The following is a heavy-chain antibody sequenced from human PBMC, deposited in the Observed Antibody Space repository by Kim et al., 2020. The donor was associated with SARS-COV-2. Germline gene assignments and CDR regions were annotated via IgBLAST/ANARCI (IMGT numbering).Heavy chain of an antibody. Sequence: GGSLRLSCAASGFTFSSYGMHWVRQAPGKGLEWVAVISYDGSNKYYADSVKGRFTISRDNSKNTLYLQMNSPRAEDTAVYYCAKDRGNYDFWSGYGMDVWGQGTTVTVSS. CDR2: ISYDGSNK. D-gene: IGHD3-3*01. V-gene: IGHV3-30*18. CDR1: GFTFSSYG. J-gene: IGHJ6*02. CDR3: AKDRGNYDFWSGYGMDV.